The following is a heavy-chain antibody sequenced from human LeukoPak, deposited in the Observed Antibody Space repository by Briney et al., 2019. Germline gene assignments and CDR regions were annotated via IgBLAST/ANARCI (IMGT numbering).Heavy chain of an antibody. V-gene: IGHV4-34*01. J-gene: IGHJ6*03. D-gene: IGHD5-24*01. CDR1: GGSFSGYY. Sequence: SETLSLTCAVYGGSFSGYYWSWIRQPPGKGLEWIGEINHSGSTNYNPSLKSRVTISVDTSKNQFSLKLSSVTAADTAVYYCARGKGQPWPHYYYYYYMDVWGKGTTVTVSS. CDR2: INHSGST. CDR3: ARGKGQPWPHYYYYYYMDV.